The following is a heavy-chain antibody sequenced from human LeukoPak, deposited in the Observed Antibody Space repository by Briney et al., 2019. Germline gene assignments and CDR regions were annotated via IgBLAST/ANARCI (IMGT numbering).Heavy chain of an antibody. J-gene: IGHJ4*02. D-gene: IGHD2-15*01. CDR1: GFTFSSYW. CDR2: ISSSGSTT. CDR3: ARGYCSGGSCYFDY. V-gene: IGHV3-48*04. Sequence: GGSLRLSCAASGFTFSSYWMHWVRQAPGKGVEWGSYISSSGSTTYYADSVKGRFTISRDNAKNSLYLQMNSLRAEDTAVYYCARGYCSGGSCYFDYWGQGTLVTVSS.